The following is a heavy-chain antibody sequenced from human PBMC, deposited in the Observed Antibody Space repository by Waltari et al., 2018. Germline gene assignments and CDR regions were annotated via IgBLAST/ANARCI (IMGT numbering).Heavy chain of an antibody. CDR1: GYSFTNYW. CDR3: ARGEMYSSSR. J-gene: IGHJ4*02. V-gene: IGHV5-10-1*03. Sequence: EVQLVQSGAEVKKPGESLRISCKGSGYSFTNYWISWVRQMPGKGLEWMGRSDPSDSYTKYGPACQGQITISADKYISTADLQWSSLKASDTAMYYCARGEMYSSSRWGQGTLVTVSS. CDR2: SDPSDSYT. D-gene: IGHD6-6*01.